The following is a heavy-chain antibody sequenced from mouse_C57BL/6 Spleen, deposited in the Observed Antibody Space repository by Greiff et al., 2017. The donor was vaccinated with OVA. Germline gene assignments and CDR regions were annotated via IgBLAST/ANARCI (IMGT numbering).Heavy chain of an antibody. J-gene: IGHJ2*01. V-gene: IGHV1-59*01. Sequence: QVHVKQPGAELVRPGTSVKLSCKASGYTFTSYWMHWVKQRPGQGLEWIGVIDPSDSYTNYNQKFKGKATLTVDTSSSTAYMQLSSLTSEDSAVYYCVKGITTVVATDFDYWGQGTTLTVSS. CDR3: VKGITTVVATDFDY. CDR1: GYTFTSYW. D-gene: IGHD1-1*01. CDR2: IDPSDSYT.